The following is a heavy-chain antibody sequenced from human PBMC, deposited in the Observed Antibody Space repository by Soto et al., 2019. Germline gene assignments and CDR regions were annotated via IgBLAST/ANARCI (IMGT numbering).Heavy chain of an antibody. CDR1: GGSISSSSYY. CDR2: IYYSGST. V-gene: IGHV4-39*01. CDR3: ARLGGGDQFLAQRPISDIVVVPAAAEILYFDY. J-gene: IGHJ4*02. Sequence: SETLSLTCTVSGGSISSSSYYWGWIRQPPGKGLEWIGSIYYSGSTYYNPSLKSRVTISVDTSKNQFSLKLSSVTAADTAVYYCARLGGGDQFLAQRPISDIVVVPAAAEILYFDYWGQGTLVTVSS. D-gene: IGHD2-2*01.